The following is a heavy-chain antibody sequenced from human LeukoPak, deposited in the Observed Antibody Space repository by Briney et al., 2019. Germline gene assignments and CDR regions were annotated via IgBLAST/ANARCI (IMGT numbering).Heavy chain of an antibody. CDR1: GGSISSGGYS. J-gene: IGHJ4*02. CDR3: ARDGGSGWYNY. CDR2: IYHSGST. V-gene: IGHV4-30-2*01. D-gene: IGHD6-19*01. Sequence: SQTLSPTCAVSGGSISSGGYSWSWIRQPPGKGLEWIGYIYHSGSTYYNPSLKSRVTISVDRSKNQFSLNLRSVTAADTAVYYCARDGGSGWYNYWGQGTLVTVSS.